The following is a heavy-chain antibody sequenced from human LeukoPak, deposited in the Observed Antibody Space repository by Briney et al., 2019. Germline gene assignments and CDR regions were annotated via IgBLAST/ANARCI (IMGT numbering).Heavy chain of an antibody. CDR2: ISAYNGNT. D-gene: IGHD3-10*01. J-gene: IGHJ4*02. Sequence: ASVKVSCKASGYTFTSYGISWVRQAPGQGLEWMGWISAYNGNTNYAQKLQGRVTMTTDTSTSTAYMELRSLRSEDTAVYYCARGGGRKARFARSGFDYWGQGTLVTVSS. V-gene: IGHV1-18*01. CDR1: GYTFTSYG. CDR3: ARGGGRKARFARSGFDY.